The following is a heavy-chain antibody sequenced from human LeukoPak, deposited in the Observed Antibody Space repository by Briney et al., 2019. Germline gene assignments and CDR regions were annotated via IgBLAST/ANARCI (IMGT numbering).Heavy chain of an antibody. J-gene: IGHJ4*02. V-gene: IGHV3-23*01. CDR1: GFTFSSSW. CDR3: AKAAAAPGFDF. CDR2: VSGSGDRM. Sequence: GGSLRLSCATSGFTFSSSWMSWVRQAPGKGLEWVATVSGSGDRMYHADSVKGRFTISRDNSKNTIYLQMNSLRAEDTALYYCAKAAAAPGFDFWGQGTLVTVSS. D-gene: IGHD6-13*01.